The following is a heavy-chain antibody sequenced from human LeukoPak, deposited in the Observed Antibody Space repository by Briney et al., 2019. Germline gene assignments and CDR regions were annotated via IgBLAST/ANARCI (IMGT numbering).Heavy chain of an antibody. J-gene: IGHJ4*02. CDR1: GYIFTGYY. CDR2: INTNTGNP. V-gene: IGHV7-4-1*02. CDR3: ARIPGSGWYQIFDY. Sequence: GASVKVSCKASGYIFTGYYIHWVRQAPGQGLEWMGWINTNTGNPTYAQGFTGRFVFSLDTSVSTAYLQISSLKAEDTAVYYCARIPGSGWYQIFDYWGQGTLVTVSS. D-gene: IGHD6-19*01.